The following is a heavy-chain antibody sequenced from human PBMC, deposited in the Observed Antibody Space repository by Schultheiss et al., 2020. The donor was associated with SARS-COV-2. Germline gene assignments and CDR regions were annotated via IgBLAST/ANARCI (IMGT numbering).Heavy chain of an antibody. V-gene: IGHV1-69*02. CDR3: AVGPVLRYFDWLLSDYYYYMDV. Sequence: SVKVSCKASGGTFSSYTISWVRQAPGQGLEWMGRIIPILGIANYAQKFQGRVTITADKSTSTAYMELSRLRSDDTAVYYCAVGPVLRYFDWLLSDYYYYMDVWGKGTTVTVSS. J-gene: IGHJ6*03. D-gene: IGHD3-9*01. CDR1: GGTFSSYT. CDR2: IIPILGIA.